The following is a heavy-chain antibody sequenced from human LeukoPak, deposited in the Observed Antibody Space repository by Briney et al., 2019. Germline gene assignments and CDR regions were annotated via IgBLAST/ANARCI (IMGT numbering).Heavy chain of an antibody. V-gene: IGHV3-30*03. CDR3: ARDEQWLAFYYYYYGMDV. Sequence: GGSLRLSCAASGFTFSSYGIHWVRQAPGKGLEWVAVISYDGSNKYYADSVKGRFTISRDNSKNTLYLQMNSLRAEDTAVYYCARDEQWLAFYYYYYGMDVWGQGTTVTVSS. J-gene: IGHJ6*02. CDR1: GFTFSSYG. D-gene: IGHD6-19*01. CDR2: ISYDGSNK.